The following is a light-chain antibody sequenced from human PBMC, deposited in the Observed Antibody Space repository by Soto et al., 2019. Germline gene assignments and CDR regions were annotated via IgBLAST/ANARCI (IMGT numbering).Light chain of an antibody. CDR1: QSVNTN. V-gene: IGKV3-15*01. CDR2: GAS. J-gene: IGKJ1*01. Sequence: IVMEQSRTTLSVSPGRSSTFCCRASQSVNTNLAWYQLKPGQAPRTLVYGASISATGIPARFNGSGSGTEYSLTISSLQSDEFGVYICQHYDQWWTFGQGTKVDIK. CDR3: QHYDQWWT.